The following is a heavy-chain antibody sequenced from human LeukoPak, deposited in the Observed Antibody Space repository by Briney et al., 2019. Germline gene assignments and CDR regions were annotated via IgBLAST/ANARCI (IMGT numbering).Heavy chain of an antibody. CDR2: IYYSGST. J-gene: IGHJ4*02. D-gene: IGHD1-1*01. V-gene: IGHV4-59*01. CDR1: GGSISSYY. CDR3: ATQGNWNDMASDY. Sequence: PSETLSLTCTVSGGSISSYYWSWIRQPPGKGLEWIGYIYYSGSTNYNPSLKSRVTISVDTSKNQFSLKLSSVTAADTAVYYCATQGNWNDMASDYWGQGTLVTVSS.